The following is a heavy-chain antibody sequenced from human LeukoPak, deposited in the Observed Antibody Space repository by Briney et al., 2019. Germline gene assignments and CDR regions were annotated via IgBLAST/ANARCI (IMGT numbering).Heavy chain of an antibody. CDR3: ARLRWPRGGRSSFDY. D-gene: IGHD3-10*01. CDR1: GXSFTSHC. Sequence: NPGESLKISFKGSGXSFTSHCIGWVRQMPGKGLEWMGIVNPDDSDTIYSPSFQGQVTISADESITTAYLQWSSLKASDTAMYYCARLRWPRGGRSSFDYWGQGALVTVSS. CDR2: VNPDDSDT. V-gene: IGHV5-51*01. J-gene: IGHJ4*02.